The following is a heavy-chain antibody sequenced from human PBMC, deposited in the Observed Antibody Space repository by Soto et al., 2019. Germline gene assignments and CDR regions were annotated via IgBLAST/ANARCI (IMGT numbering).Heavy chain of an antibody. D-gene: IGHD3-10*01. Sequence: EEQLVESGGGLVQPGRSLRLSCAASVFSFDDYAIHWIRQAPGKGLEWVSGINWNSGSIGYADSVKGRFTISRDNAKTSLYLQMNSLRVEDTALYYCAKDRGSGSYAANYYYYGMDLWGQGTTVTVSS. V-gene: IGHV3-9*01. CDR3: AKDRGSGSYAANYYYYGMDL. J-gene: IGHJ6*02. CDR2: INWNSGSI. CDR1: VFSFDDYA.